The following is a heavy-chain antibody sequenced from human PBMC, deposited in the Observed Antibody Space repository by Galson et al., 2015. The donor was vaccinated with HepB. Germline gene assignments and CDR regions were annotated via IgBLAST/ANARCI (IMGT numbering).Heavy chain of an antibody. V-gene: IGHV1-24*01. CDR3: AAYYDILTGYPTFDY. CDR1: GYTLTELS. Sequence: SVKVSCKVSGYTLTELSMHWVRQAPGKGLEWMGGFDPEDGETIYAQKFQGKVTMTEDTSTDTAYMELSSLRSEDTAVYYCAAYYDILTGYPTFDYWGQGTLVTVSS. CDR2: FDPEDGET. J-gene: IGHJ4*02. D-gene: IGHD3-9*01.